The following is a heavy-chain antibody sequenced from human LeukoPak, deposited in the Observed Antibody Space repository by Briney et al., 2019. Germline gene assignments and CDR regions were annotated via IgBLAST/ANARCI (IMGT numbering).Heavy chain of an antibody. D-gene: IGHD6-19*01. CDR1: GFTLSRYW. Sequence: RGSLRLSCEVPGFTLSRYWMSGGRQAPGKGLGWVANIKQDGSEEDYVDSVKGRFTMSRDNAKTLLYLQMNSLRAEDRAVYYCARGRSSVDYWGQGTLVTVSS. CDR2: IKQDGSEE. V-gene: IGHV3-7*01. J-gene: IGHJ4*02. CDR3: ARGRSSVDY.